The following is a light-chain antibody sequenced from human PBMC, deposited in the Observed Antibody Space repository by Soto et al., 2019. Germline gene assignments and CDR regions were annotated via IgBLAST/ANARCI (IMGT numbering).Light chain of an antibody. Sequence: AIRMTQSPSSLSASTGDRVTITCRASQGISSYLAWYQQKPGKAPKLLIYAASTLQSGVPSRFRGSGSETDFTLTISCLQSEDLATYYCQQYYSYPIITFGPGTKVYIK. CDR1: QGISSY. J-gene: IGKJ3*01. CDR2: AAS. CDR3: QQYYSYPIIT. V-gene: IGKV1-8*01.